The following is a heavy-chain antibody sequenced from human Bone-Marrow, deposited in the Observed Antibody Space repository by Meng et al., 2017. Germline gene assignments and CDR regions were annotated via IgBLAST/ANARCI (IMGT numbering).Heavy chain of an antibody. V-gene: IGHV3-53*01. Sequence: GGSLRLSCAASGFTVSSNYMSWVRQAPGKGLEWVSVIYSGGSTYYADSVKGRFTISRDNSKNTLYLQMNSLRAEDTAVYYCANGYCSGGSCLGFAFDIWGQGTMVTVSS. J-gene: IGHJ3*02. CDR3: ANGYCSGGSCLGFAFDI. D-gene: IGHD2-15*01. CDR1: GFTVSSNY. CDR2: IYSGGST.